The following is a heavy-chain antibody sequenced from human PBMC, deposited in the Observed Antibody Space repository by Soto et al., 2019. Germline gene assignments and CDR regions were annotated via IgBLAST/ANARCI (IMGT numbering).Heavy chain of an antibody. D-gene: IGHD3-3*01. CDR2: MSKDGSVI. Sequence: GGSLRLSCAASGCMFSRYAMHWVRQAPGKGLEWVAVMSKDGSVIYYADSVKGRFTISRAKSKNMVYLQLHHLRDDDTAVFYCVRSRSGAVPDSFAYWGQGALVTVSS. J-gene: IGHJ4*02. CDR1: GCMFSRYA. V-gene: IGHV3-30*04. CDR3: VRSRSGAVPDSFAY.